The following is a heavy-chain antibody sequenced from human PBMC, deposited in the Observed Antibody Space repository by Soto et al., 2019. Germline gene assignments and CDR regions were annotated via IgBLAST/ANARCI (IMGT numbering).Heavy chain of an antibody. Sequence: EVQLLESGGDLVQPGGSLRLSGVASGFSFSNYAMSWVRQVPGKGLEWVSVISGRDDSTYYADSVKGRFTISRDNSKNTLYLQMHSLRAEDTAIYYCARDRERDAWYEDYWGQGTLVTVSS. D-gene: IGHD6-13*01. CDR3: ARDRERDAWYEDY. V-gene: IGHV3-23*01. J-gene: IGHJ4*02. CDR2: ISGRDDST. CDR1: GFSFSNYA.